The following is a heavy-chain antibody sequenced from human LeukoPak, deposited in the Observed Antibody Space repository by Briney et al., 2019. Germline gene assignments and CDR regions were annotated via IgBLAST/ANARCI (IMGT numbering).Heavy chain of an antibody. J-gene: IGHJ4*02. Sequence: SVKVSCKASGGTFSSYAISWVRQAPGQGLEWMGRIIPILGIANYAQKFQGRVTITADKSTSTAYMELSSLRSEDTAVYYCARDSSPQWLLRDYLDYWGQGTLVTVSS. CDR3: ARDSSPQWLLRDYLDY. CDR2: IIPILGIA. D-gene: IGHD6-19*01. V-gene: IGHV1-69*04. CDR1: GGTFSSYA.